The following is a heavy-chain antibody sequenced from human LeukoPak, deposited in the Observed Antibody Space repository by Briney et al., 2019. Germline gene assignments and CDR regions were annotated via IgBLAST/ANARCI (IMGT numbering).Heavy chain of an antibody. V-gene: IGHV3-20*04. CDR1: GFTFDDFD. Sequence: PGGSLRLSCAASGFTFDDFDMSWVRQVPGKGLEWVSGINWNGGRTGYADSVKGRFTISRDDAKKSLYLQMSSLRAEDTALYYCARKWLSNAFDIWGQGTMVTVSS. CDR2: INWNGGRT. CDR3: ARKWLSNAFDI. J-gene: IGHJ3*02. D-gene: IGHD5-12*01.